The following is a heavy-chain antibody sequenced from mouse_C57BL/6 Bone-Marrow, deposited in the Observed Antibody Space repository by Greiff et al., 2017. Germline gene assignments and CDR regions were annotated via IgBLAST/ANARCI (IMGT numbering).Heavy chain of an antibody. Sequence: QVTLKESGPGILQPSQTLSLTCSFSGFSLSTSGMGVGWIHQPSGNGLEWLAHIWWNDNKYYNTALKGRLTISKDTSNNQVFLKSASVDTADTATYYCARIADSKCAMDYWGQGTSVTVSS. CDR2: IWWNDNK. CDR3: ARIADSKCAMDY. D-gene: IGHD2-5*01. CDR1: GFSLSTSGMG. J-gene: IGHJ4*01. V-gene: IGHV8-11*01.